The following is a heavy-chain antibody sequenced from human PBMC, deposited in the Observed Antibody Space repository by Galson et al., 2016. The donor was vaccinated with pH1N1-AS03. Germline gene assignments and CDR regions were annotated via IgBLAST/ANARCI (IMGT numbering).Heavy chain of an antibody. CDR1: GYSFNTYW. CDR2: IYPGDSDT. CDR3: ARRGHCTGISCYDLDS. V-gene: IGHV5-51*03. D-gene: IGHD2-2*01. Sequence: QSGAEVKKPGESLKISCKGSGYSFNTYWIGWVRQMPGKGLEWMGIIYPGDSDTRYSPSFQGHVTISAYASISTAYLQWSSLKAPDTAIYYCARRGHCTGISCYDLDSWGQGTMVTVSS. J-gene: IGHJ4*02.